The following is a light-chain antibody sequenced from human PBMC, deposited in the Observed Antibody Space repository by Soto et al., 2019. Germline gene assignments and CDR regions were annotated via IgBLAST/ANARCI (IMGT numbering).Light chain of an antibody. CDR2: GTS. J-gene: IGKJ2*03. Sequence: EIVLTQSPGTLSLSPGERATLSCRASQSVVSSSLAWYQQKPGQAPRLLIFGTSSRATGIPDRFSGSGSGTAFTLTISRLEAEDFAVYYCQQFGSSPMYSFGQGTKLEIK. V-gene: IGKV3-20*01. CDR1: QSVVSSS. CDR3: QQFGSSPMYS.